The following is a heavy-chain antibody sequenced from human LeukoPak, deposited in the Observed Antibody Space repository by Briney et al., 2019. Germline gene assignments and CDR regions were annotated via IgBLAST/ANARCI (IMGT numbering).Heavy chain of an antibody. Sequence: SETLSLTCTVSTGSISTGGSYWSWIRQPAEKGLEWIGRIYFSGTTNYSPSLKSRVTISIDMSKNQFSLQLSSVTAADTAVYYCAREVYGFNWFDPWGQGILVTVSS. CDR2: IYFSGTT. D-gene: IGHD2-8*01. J-gene: IGHJ5*02. CDR1: TGSISTGGSY. V-gene: IGHV4-61*02. CDR3: AREVYGFNWFDP.